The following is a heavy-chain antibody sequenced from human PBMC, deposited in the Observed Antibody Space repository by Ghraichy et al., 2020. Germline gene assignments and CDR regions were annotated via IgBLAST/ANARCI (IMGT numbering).Heavy chain of an antibody. CDR1: GFTFSSYA. V-gene: IGHV3-30*04. CDR2: ISNDGSRK. Sequence: LSLTCAASGFTFSSYAMHWVRQAPGKGLEWVAVISNDGSRKYYADSVKGRFTISRDNSKNTLYLQMSSLRAEDTAVYYCARESLRLIAVAELDYFDYWGQGTPLTVSS. CDR3: ARESLRLIAVAELDYFDY. D-gene: IGHD6-19*01. J-gene: IGHJ4*01.